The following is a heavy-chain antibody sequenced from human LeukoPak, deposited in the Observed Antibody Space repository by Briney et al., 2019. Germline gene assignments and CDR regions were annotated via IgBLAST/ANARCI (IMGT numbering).Heavy chain of an antibody. V-gene: IGHV3-7*01. CDR1: GFTFSSSW. Sequence: PGGTLRLSCAASGFTFSSSWMRWVRQRPGKGLEWVACINRDKREIHHVDAVRRRVSISRDNAKNSLYLQMNSLRAEDTAVYYCAELGITIIGGVWGKGTTVTISS. CDR2: INRDKREI. CDR3: AELGITIIGGV. J-gene: IGHJ6*04. D-gene: IGHD3-10*02.